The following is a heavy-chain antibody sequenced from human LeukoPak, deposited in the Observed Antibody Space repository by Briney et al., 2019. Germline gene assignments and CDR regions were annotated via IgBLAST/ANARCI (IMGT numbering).Heavy chain of an antibody. CDR1: GFTFTTYS. V-gene: IGHV3-21*01. CDR2: ISSSSSYI. CDR3: ARARRYSSSWYSSAFDI. Sequence: GGSLRLSCAASGFTFTTYSLTWVRQAPGKGLEWVSSISSSSSYIYYADSVKGRFTISRDNAKSSLYLQMNSLRVEDTAVYYCARARRYSSSWYSSAFDIWGQGTMVTVSS. D-gene: IGHD6-13*01. J-gene: IGHJ3*02.